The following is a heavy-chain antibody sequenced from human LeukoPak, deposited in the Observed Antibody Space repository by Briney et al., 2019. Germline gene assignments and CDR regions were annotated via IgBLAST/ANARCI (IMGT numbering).Heavy chain of an antibody. CDR2: ISSSSYI. D-gene: IGHD3-22*01. CDR3: ARVWKDYYDSSGPFDY. J-gene: IGHJ4*02. CDR1: GFTFSDYY. Sequence: PGGSLRLSCAASGFTFSDYYMSWIRQAPGKGLEWVSSISSSSYIYYADSVKGRFTISRDNAKNSLYLQMNSLRAEDTAVYYCARVWKDYYDSSGPFDYWGQGTLVTVSS. V-gene: IGHV3-69-1*01.